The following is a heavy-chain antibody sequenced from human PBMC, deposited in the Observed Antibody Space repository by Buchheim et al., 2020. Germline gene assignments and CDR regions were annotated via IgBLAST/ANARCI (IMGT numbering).Heavy chain of an antibody. J-gene: IGHJ6*02. D-gene: IGHD3-16*01. CDR3: ARAPNYDSWAYAMDV. V-gene: IGHV3-11*01. Sequence: QVQLVESGGGLVKPGGSLRLSCVASGFTFDDYYMTWIRQAPGKGLEWVSYISSIGDTVFYADSVRGRFTISRDNAKNSLYVQMDSLRAEDTAVYFCARAPNYDSWAYAMDVWGQGTT. CDR2: ISSIGDTV. CDR1: GFTFDDYY.